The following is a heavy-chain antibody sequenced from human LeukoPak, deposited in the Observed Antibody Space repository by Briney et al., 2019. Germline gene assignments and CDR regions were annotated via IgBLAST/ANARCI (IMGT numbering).Heavy chain of an antibody. Sequence: PSETLSLTCTVSGGSISSYYWSWIRQPPGKGLEWIGYIYYSGSTNYNPSLKSRVTISVDTSKNQFSLKLSSVTAADTAVYYCARDRSRYYYDSSSYWDAFDIWGQGTMVTVSS. CDR2: IYYSGST. J-gene: IGHJ3*02. CDR1: GGSISSYY. CDR3: ARDRSRYYYDSSSYWDAFDI. V-gene: IGHV4-59*01. D-gene: IGHD3-22*01.